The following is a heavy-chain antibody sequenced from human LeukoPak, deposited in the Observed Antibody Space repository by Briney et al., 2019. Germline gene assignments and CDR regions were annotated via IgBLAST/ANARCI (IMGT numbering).Heavy chain of an antibody. Sequence: GGSLRLSCAASGFTFSSYSMNGVRQAPGKGLEWVSSISSSSSYIYYADSVKSRSTISRDNAKNSLYLQMNSLRAEDTAVYYCARVGGSYHDAFDIWGQGTMVTVSS. J-gene: IGHJ3*02. D-gene: IGHD1-26*01. V-gene: IGHV3-21*01. CDR3: ARVGGSYHDAFDI. CDR2: ISSSSSYI. CDR1: GFTFSSYS.